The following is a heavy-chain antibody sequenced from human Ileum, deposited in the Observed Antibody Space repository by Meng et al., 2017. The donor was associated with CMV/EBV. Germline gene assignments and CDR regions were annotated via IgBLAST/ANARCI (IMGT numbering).Heavy chain of an antibody. D-gene: IGHD1-1*01. CDR1: GFAFGDYP. CDR2: INHDATRV. CDR3: TRDLNYNLDY. Sequence: GQLGGSGGIPVKPGGSRRLSLAASGFAFGDYPMTWVRQAPGKGLECISSINHDATRVYYADSVKGRFTISRDNAKSSVFLQMIGLRVEDSAVYYCTRDLNYNLDYWGQGALVTVSS. J-gene: IGHJ4*02. V-gene: IGHV3-21*06.